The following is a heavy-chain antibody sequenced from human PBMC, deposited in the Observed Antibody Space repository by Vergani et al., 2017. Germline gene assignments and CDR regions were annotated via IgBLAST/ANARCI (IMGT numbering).Heavy chain of an antibody. Sequence: VQLVESGGGVVQPGRSLRLSCAASGFTFSSYGMHWVRQAPGKGLEWVAVISYDGSNKYYADSVKGRFTISRDNSKNTLYLQMNSLRAEDTAVYYCAKDGSGSYYLEYYFDYWGQGTLVTVSS. J-gene: IGHJ4*02. D-gene: IGHD3-10*01. V-gene: IGHV3-30*18. CDR1: GFTFSSYG. CDR2: ISYDGSNK. CDR3: AKDGSGSYYLEYYFDY.